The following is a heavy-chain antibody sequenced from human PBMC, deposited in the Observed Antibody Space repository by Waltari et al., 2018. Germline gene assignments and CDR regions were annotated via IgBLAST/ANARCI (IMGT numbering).Heavy chain of an antibody. Sequence: EVQLVESGGTSVQPGGSLRLSCAASGFTSFNYFISWVRQAPGKGLEWIAASSDGGVYTYYADSLKGRFTISRDSSKNTIYLQMNSLRVEDTALYYCAKGFEDLLPFDHWGQGTLVTVST. CDR2: SSDGGVYT. D-gene: IGHD2-21*01. CDR1: GFTSFNYF. J-gene: IGHJ4*02. CDR3: AKGFEDLLPFDH. V-gene: IGHV3-23*04.